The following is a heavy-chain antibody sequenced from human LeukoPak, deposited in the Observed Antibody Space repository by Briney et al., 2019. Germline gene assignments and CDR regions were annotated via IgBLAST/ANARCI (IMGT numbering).Heavy chain of an antibody. CDR1: GGSISSYY. J-gene: IGHJ4*02. D-gene: IGHD6-19*01. Sequence: SETLSLTCTVSGGSISSYYWSWIRQPPGKGLEWIGYISYSGSTNYSPSLKSRVTISVDTSKKQFSLKLRSVIAADTAVYYCARHTSSGWYFIDYWGQGTLVTVSS. CDR2: ISYSGST. V-gene: IGHV4-59*08. CDR3: ARHTSSGWYFIDY.